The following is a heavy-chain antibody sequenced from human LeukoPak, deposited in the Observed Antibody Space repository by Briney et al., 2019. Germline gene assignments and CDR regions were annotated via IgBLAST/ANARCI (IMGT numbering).Heavy chain of an antibody. V-gene: IGHV3-23*01. D-gene: IGHD3-22*01. CDR1: GFTFSSYA. CDR3: AKGADSSGYYWNYYYGMDV. Sequence: GGSLRLSCAASGFTFSSYAMSWVRQAPGKGLEWVSPISGSVGSTYYADSVKGRFTISRDNSKNTLYLQMNSLRAEDTAVYYCAKGADSSGYYWNYYYGMDVWGQGTTVTVSS. J-gene: IGHJ6*02. CDR2: ISGSVGST.